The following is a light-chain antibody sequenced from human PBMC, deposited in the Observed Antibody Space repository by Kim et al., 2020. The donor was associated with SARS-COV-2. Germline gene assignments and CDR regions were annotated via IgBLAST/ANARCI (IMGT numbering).Light chain of an antibody. CDR2: DAS. CDR3: QQFYSYPIT. Sequence: AFVGDSVTITCRASQGISSALALYQQTSGKAPKLLIYDASNLESGVPSSFSGSGSGTDFTLTISSVQPEDFATDYCQQFYSYPITFGQGTRLEIK. V-gene: IGKV1-13*02. J-gene: IGKJ5*01. CDR1: QGISSA.